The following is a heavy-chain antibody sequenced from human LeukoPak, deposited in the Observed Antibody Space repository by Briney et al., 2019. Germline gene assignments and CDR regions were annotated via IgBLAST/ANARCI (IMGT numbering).Heavy chain of an antibody. V-gene: IGHV3-7*01. Sequence: PGGSLRLSCAASGFTFSNYWMTWDRQAPGKGLEWVANIKHDGSEDYYLDSVKGRFTISRDNAKSSMWLQMNSLRAEDTAVYYCARGFAIQWLVALDFDYWGQGTLVTVSS. CDR1: GFTFSNYW. D-gene: IGHD6-19*01. J-gene: IGHJ4*02. CDR3: ARGFAIQWLVALDFDY. CDR2: IKHDGSED.